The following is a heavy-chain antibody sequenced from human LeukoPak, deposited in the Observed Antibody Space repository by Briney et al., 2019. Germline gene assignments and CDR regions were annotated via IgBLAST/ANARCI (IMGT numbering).Heavy chain of an antibody. D-gene: IGHD5-18*01. V-gene: IGHV5-51*01. Sequence: GESLKTSCKGSGYSFSTDWIGWVRQMPGKGLEWMGIIYPGDSDTRYSPSFHGHVTISADKSISTAYLQWSSLKASDTAIYYCAKQSGDSPMAPRGAFHFWGQGTVVTVSS. CDR1: GYSFSTDW. CDR3: AKQSGDSPMAPRGAFHF. CDR2: IYPGDSDT. J-gene: IGHJ3*01.